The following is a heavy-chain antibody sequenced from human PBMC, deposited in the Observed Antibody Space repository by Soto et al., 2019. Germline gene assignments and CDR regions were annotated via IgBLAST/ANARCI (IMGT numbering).Heavy chain of an antibody. D-gene: IGHD5-12*01. CDR3: ASSVGDSGHRDGMGV. CDR2: INPSGGST. CDR1: GYTFTSYY. Sequence: GASVKVSCKASGYTFTSYYMRWVRQAPGQGLEWMGIINPSGGSTSYAQEFQGRVTMTRDTSTSTVYMELSSLRSEDTAVYYCASSVGDSGHRDGMGVWGQGTTVTVSS. J-gene: IGHJ6*02. V-gene: IGHV1-46*01.